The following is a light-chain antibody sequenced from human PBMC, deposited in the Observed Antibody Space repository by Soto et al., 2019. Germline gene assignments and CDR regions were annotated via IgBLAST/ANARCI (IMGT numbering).Light chain of an antibody. CDR3: MQFAHFPRT. V-gene: IGKV2-24*01. J-gene: IGKJ1*01. CDR1: QSLVYSDGNTY. CDR2: QIS. Sequence: DVVLTQTPLSSPVTLGQPASISCRSSQSLVYSDGNTYLSWLQQRPGQPPRLLIYQISNRFSGVPDRFSGSGAGTDFTPKISRVEAEDVGVYYCMQFAHFPRTFGQGTKLEI.